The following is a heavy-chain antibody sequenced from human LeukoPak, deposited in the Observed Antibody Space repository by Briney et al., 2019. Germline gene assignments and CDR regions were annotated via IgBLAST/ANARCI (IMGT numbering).Heavy chain of an antibody. CDR2: INPSGGST. D-gene: IGHD3-22*01. V-gene: IGHV1-46*01. CDR3: ARLPSTMIVVND. CDR1: GYTFAGYY. J-gene: IGHJ4*02. Sequence: ASVKVSCKASGYTFAGYYMHWVRQAPGQGLEWMGIINPSGGSTSYAQKFQGRVTMTRDTSTSTVYMELSSLRSEDTAVYYCARLPSTMIVVNDWGQGTLVTVSS.